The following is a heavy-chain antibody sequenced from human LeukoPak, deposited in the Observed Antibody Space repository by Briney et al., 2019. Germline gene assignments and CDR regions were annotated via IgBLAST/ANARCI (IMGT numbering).Heavy chain of an antibody. CDR2: ISSNGGST. V-gene: IGHV3-64*01. CDR3: ARLGVGSPFDY. Sequence: PGGSLRLSCAASGFTFSSYAMHWVRQAPGKGLEYVSAISSNGGSTYYANSVKGRFTISRDNSKNTLYLQMGSLRAEDVAVYYCARLGVGSPFDYWGQGTLVTVSS. J-gene: IGHJ4*02. CDR1: GFTFSSYA. D-gene: IGHD1-26*01.